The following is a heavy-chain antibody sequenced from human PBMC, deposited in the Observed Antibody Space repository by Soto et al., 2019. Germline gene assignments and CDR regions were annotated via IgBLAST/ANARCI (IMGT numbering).Heavy chain of an antibody. Sequence: ASVKVSCKASGYTFTSYGISLVRQAPGQGLEWMGWISAYNGETIYAQKFQGRVTMTEDTSTDTAYMELSSLRSEDTAVYYCATDRVAGARQGFDPWGQGTLVTVSS. D-gene: IGHD6-19*01. CDR3: ATDRVAGARQGFDP. CDR2: ISAYNGET. J-gene: IGHJ5*02. CDR1: GYTFTSYG. V-gene: IGHV1-18*01.